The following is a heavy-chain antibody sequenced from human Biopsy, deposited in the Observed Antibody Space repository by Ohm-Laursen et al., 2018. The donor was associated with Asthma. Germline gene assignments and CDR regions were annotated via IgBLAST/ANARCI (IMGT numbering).Heavy chain of an antibody. CDR1: GFAVSRDH. V-gene: IGHV3-53*01. J-gene: IGHJ6*02. CDR2: IYSGGTS. Sequence: SLRLSCAASGFAVSRDHMFWVRQAPGKGLEWVSVIYSGGTSHTADSVRGRFTISRDYSKNTLYLQMHSLRAEDTAVYYGARASIIYAGKGSHRNFYGLDVWGQGTTVTVSS. CDR3: ARASIIYAGKGSHRNFYGLDV. D-gene: IGHD4-23*01.